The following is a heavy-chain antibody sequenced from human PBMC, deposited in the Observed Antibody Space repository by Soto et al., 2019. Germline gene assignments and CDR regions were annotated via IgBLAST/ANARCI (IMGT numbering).Heavy chain of an antibody. CDR3: GLGTRTFDL. CDR2: INPSGGST. J-gene: IGHJ4*02. Sequence: ASVKVSCKASGYTFTSYYMHWVRQAPGQGLEWMGIINPSGGSTSYAQKFQGRVTMTKDTSTSTAYMELGSLTSDDTAVYYCGLGTRTFDLWGQGTLVTVSS. CDR1: GYTFTSYY. V-gene: IGHV1-46*01. D-gene: IGHD6-19*01.